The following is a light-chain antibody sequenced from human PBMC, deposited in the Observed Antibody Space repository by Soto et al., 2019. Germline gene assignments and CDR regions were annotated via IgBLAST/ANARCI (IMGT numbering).Light chain of an antibody. CDR2: DAS. CDR1: QSVSRF. J-gene: IGKJ3*01. V-gene: IGKV3-11*01. Sequence: EIVLTQSPATLSLSPGERTTLSRRASQSVSRFLAWYQQKPCQAPRPLIYDASNRATGIPARFSGSGSGTDFTLTISSLEPEDFAVYYCQQRSHWPPTFGPGTKVDIK. CDR3: QQRSHWPPT.